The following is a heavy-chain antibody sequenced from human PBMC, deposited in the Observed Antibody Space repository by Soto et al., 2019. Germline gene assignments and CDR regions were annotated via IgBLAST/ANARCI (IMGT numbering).Heavy chain of an antibody. CDR1: GFTFSDYG. D-gene: IGHD3-3*01. CDR3: ARDSGRFLEHFSPDSFDY. Sequence: PGGSLRLSCAGSGFTFSDYGMHWVRQAPGKGLEWVAVLWYDGSGEYYTDSVRGRFTISRVNSKNTLYLQMSNLRDEDTGVYYCARDSGRFLEHFSPDSFDYSGQAPRVTLSS. J-gene: IGHJ4*02. CDR2: LWYDGSGE. V-gene: IGHV3-33*08.